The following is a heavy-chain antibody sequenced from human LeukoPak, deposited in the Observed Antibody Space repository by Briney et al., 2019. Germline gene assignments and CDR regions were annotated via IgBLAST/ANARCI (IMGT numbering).Heavy chain of an antibody. CDR2: VSYDGNDG. J-gene: IGHJ4*02. CDR1: GFNFTYYA. V-gene: IGHV3-30*18. D-gene: IGHD1-1*01. CDR3: AKLAWNDGSYYFDY. Sequence: PGGSLRLSCIGAGFNFTYYAIYWVGQGPGKGLEWVVVVSYDGNDGYYADSVKGRFSISRDNSQNTVTLQMNNLRVDDAAIYYCAKLAWNDGSYYFDYWGQGTLVTVSS.